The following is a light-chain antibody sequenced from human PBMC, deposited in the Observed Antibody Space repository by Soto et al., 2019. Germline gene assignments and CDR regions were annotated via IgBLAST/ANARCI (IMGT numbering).Light chain of an antibody. J-gene: IGLJ2*01. CDR2: RNN. Sequence: QLVLTQPPSASGTPGQRVSISCSGSSSNFGSNTVNWYQQLPGTAPKLLIYRNNQRPSGVPDRFSGSKSGTSASLAISGLQSEDEADYYCAAWDDSLNGRGVFGGGTQLTVL. CDR3: AAWDDSLNGRGV. CDR1: SSNFGSNT. V-gene: IGLV1-44*01.